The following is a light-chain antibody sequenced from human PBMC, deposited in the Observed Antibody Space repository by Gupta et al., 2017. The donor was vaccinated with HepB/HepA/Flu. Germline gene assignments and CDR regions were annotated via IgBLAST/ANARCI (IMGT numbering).Light chain of an antibody. V-gene: IGKV3-20*01. J-gene: IGKJ2*01. CDR1: QSVSSNY. Sequence: EIVLTQSSGTLSLSPGERAALSSRASQSVSSNYLAWYQQKPGQAPRLLIYGASSRATGIPDRFSGSGSGTDFTLTISRLEPEDFAVYYCQQYSTSPFTFGQGTKLEIK. CDR3: QQYSTSPFT. CDR2: GAS.